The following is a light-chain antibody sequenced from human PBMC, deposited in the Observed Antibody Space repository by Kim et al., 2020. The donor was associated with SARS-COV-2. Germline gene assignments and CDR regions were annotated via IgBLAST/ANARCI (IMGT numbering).Light chain of an antibody. CDR3: QQTYCTPRT. V-gene: IGKV1-8*01. Sequence: AIRMTQSPSSFSASTGDRVTITCRASQGISSYLAWYQQKPGKAPKLLIYAASTLQSGVPSRFSGSGSGRDFTLTISNLQPEDFATYYCQQTYCTPRTFGQGTKVDIK. J-gene: IGKJ1*01. CDR1: QGISSY. CDR2: AAS.